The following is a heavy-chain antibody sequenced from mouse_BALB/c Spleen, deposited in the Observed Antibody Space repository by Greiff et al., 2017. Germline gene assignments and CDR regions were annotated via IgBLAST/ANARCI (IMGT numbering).Heavy chain of an antibody. CDR2: IYPGNSDT. D-gene: IGHD2-4*01. J-gene: IGHJ4*01. CDR3: TRGDYDGRSMDY. CDR1: GYTFTSYW. V-gene: IGHV1-5*01. Sequence: VQLQQSGTVLARPGASVKMSCKASGYTFTSYWMHWVKQRPGQGLEWIGAIYPGNSDTSYNQKFKGKAKLTAVTSTSTAYMELSSLTNEDSAVYYCTRGDYDGRSMDYWGQGTSVTVSS.